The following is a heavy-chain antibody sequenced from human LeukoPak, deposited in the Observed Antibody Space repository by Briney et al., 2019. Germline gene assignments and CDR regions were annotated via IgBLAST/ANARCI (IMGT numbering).Heavy chain of an antibody. Sequence: GGSLRLSCAASGYTFSSYSMNWVRQAPGKGLEWVSSISSSSSYIYYADSVKGRFTIPRDNAKNTLYLQMNSLRAEDTAVYYCARAVLGYCSSTSCYADDAFDIWGQGTMVTVSS. J-gene: IGHJ3*02. CDR2: ISSSSSYI. CDR3: ARAVLGYCSSTSCYADDAFDI. CDR1: GYTFSSYS. D-gene: IGHD2-2*01. V-gene: IGHV3-21*01.